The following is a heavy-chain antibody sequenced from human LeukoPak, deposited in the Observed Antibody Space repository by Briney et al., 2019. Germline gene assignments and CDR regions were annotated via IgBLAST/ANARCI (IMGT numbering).Heavy chain of an antibody. CDR2: ISSNGGST. V-gene: IGHV3-64D*06. Sequence: GGSLRLSCAASGFTFSSYAMSWVRQAPGKGLEYVSAISSNGGSTYYADSVKGRFTISRDNSKNTLYLQMSSLRAEDTAVYYCVKWGSYRHFDYWGQGTLVTVSS. D-gene: IGHD3-16*02. J-gene: IGHJ4*02. CDR3: VKWGSYRHFDY. CDR1: GFTFSSYA.